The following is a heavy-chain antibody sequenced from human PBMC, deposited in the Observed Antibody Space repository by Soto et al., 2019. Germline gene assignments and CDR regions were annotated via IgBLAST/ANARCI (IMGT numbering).Heavy chain of an antibody. D-gene: IGHD1-26*01. CDR2: ISSSSSYT. J-gene: IGHJ4*02. CDR1: GFTFSDYD. CDR3: ARDLDGVVGATDY. V-gene: IGHV3-11*06. Sequence: GGSLRLSCAASGFTFSDYDMSWRRQAPGKGLEWVSYISSSSSYTNYADSVKGRFTIARDNAKNSLYLQMNSLRAEAMSVYYCARDLDGVVGATDYWGQGTLVTVSS.